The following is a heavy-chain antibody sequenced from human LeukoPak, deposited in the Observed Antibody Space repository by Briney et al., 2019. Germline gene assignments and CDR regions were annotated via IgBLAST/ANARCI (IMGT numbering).Heavy chain of an antibody. CDR1: SFTFNNFA. CDR2: LTGSGHQI. Sequence: GGSLRLSCTASSFTFNNFAMSWVRQAPGEGLEWLASLTGSGHQIYYADSVKGRFTISRDNSENTLYLDMNTLPAADTAIYYCAKDARYSGYDFAESWGQGTLVTVSS. CDR3: AKDARYSGYDFAES. V-gene: IGHV3-23*01. D-gene: IGHD5-12*01. J-gene: IGHJ5*02.